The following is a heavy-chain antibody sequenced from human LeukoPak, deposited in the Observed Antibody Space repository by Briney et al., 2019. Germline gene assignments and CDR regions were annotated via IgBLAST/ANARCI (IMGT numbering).Heavy chain of an antibody. D-gene: IGHD6-6*01. V-gene: IGHV3-30*03. Sequence: PGGSLRLSCAASGFTFSSYGMHWVRQAPGKGLEWVAVISYDESNKYYADSVKGRFTISRDNAKNSLYLQMNSLRAEDTAVYYCARAIAARPHDAFDIWGQGTMVTVS. CDR3: ARAIAARPHDAFDI. CDR2: ISYDESNK. CDR1: GFTFSSYG. J-gene: IGHJ3*02.